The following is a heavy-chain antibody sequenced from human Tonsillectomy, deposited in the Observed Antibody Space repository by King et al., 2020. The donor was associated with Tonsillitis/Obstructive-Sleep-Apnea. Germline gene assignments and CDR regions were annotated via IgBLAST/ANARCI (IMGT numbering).Heavy chain of an antibody. CDR2: INHSGST. V-gene: IGHV4-34*01. Sequence: VQLQQWGAGLLKPSETLSLSCAVYGGSFSGYYWSWIRQPPGKGLEWIGEINHSGSTNYNPSLKSRVTISVDTSKNQFSRKLSSVTAADTAVYYCARGDLVVVVAAEGYYYYMDVWGKGTTVTVSS. J-gene: IGHJ6*03. D-gene: IGHD2-15*01. CDR3: ARGDLVVVVAAEGYYYYMDV. CDR1: GGSFSGYY.